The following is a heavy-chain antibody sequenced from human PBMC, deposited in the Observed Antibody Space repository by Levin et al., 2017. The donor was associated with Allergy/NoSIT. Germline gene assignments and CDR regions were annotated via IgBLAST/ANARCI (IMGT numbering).Heavy chain of an antibody. CDR2: IYYSGST. J-gene: IGHJ3*02. V-gene: IGHV4-39*01. CDR1: GGSISSSTYY. CDR3: ARPGSSGYYRSAFDI. D-gene: IGHD6-19*01. Sequence: PSETLSLTCTVSGGSISSSTYYWGWIRQPPGKGLEWIGSIYYSGSTYYNPSLKSRVTISVDTSKNQFSLKLSSVTAADTAVYYCARPGSSGYYRSAFDIWGQGTLVTVSS.